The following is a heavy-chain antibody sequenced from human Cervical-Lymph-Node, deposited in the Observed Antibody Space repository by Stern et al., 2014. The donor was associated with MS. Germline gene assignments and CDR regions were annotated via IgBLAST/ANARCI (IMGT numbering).Heavy chain of an antibody. CDR2: IHYSGST. Sequence: QVQLQESGPGLVKPSQTLSLTCTVSGGSISSTGYYWSWIRQHPGKGLEWIGYIHYSGSTYYNPSLKSRGTISVDTSKNHFSLKLSSVTAADTALYYCARSDRLWGSFDYWGQGSLVTVSS. D-gene: IGHD3-16*01. V-gene: IGHV4-31*03. CDR3: ARSDRLWGSFDY. J-gene: IGHJ4*02. CDR1: GGSISSTGYY.